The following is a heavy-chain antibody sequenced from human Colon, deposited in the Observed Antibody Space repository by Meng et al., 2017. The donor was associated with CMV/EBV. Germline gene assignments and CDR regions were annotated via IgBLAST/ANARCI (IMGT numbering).Heavy chain of an antibody. V-gene: IGHV4-61*08. CDR2: IYDTGNT. CDR1: GVSVTSGDYP. D-gene: IGHD4-23*01. J-gene: IGHJ4*02. CDR3: AKIRSSTPGIVDD. Sequence: QVPVRGSGPGRGKLSETLSLTCFVSGVSVTSGDYPGSWIRHSTGKGLEWIGYIYDTGNTIYSPSLKSRVTICLETSKNQFSLNLNSMTTADTAVYYCAKIRSSTPGIVDDWGQGTLVTVSS.